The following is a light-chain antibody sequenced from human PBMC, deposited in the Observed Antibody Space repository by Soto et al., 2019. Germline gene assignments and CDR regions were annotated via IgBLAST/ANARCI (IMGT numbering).Light chain of an antibody. Sequence: IVMSQSPATPPASPGETAILSCRASQSVSSNLAWYQQKPGQAPKLLIYGASTRDTGIPARFSGSGSGTEFTLTISSLQSEDFAVYYCQQYNNWPRTFGQGTKVDIK. CDR2: GAS. CDR1: QSVSSN. CDR3: QQYNNWPRT. V-gene: IGKV3-15*01. J-gene: IGKJ1*01.